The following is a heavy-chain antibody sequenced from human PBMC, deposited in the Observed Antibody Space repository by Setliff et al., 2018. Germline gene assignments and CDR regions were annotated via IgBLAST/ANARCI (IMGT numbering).Heavy chain of an antibody. V-gene: IGHV4-39*07. J-gene: IGHJ4*02. CDR1: GGSISSSSYY. CDR2: IYYSGST. Sequence: SETLSLTCTVSGGSISSSSYYWGWIRQPPGKGLEWIGSIYYSGSTYYNPSLKSRGTISVDTSKNQFSLKLSSVTAADTAVYYCARRETYYNFWSGYYAYWGQGTQVTVSS. D-gene: IGHD3-3*01. CDR3: ARRETYYNFWSGYYAY.